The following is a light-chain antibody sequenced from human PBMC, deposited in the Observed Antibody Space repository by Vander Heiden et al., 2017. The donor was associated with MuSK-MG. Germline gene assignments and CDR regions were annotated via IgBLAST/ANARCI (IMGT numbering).Light chain of an antibody. J-gene: IGKJ5*01. CDR1: QDVTNR. Sequence: IQLTQSPSSLSASVGDRVSITCRASQDVTNRLAWYQQKPGKAPKLLIYAAYTRQSGVTSTFSGSGSGTEFTLTISSLQPEDFATYYCQQFSSYPLTFGQGTRLEIK. V-gene: IGKV1-9*01. CDR2: AAY. CDR3: QQFSSYPLT.